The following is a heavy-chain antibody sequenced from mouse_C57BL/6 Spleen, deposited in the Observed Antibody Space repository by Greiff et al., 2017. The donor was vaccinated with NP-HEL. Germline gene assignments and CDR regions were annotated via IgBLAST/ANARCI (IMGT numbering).Heavy chain of an antibody. D-gene: IGHD6-1*01. CDR1: GFTFSSYA. V-gene: IGHV5-9-1*02. CDR3: TRVGGQFAWFAY. J-gene: IGHJ3*01. Sequence: EVKLEESGEGLVKPGGSLKLSCAASGFTFSSYAMSWVRPTPEKRLEWVAYISSGGDYIYYADTVKGRFTISRDNARNTLYLQMSSLKSEDTAMYYCTRVGGQFAWFAYWGQGTLVTVSA. CDR2: ISSGGDYI.